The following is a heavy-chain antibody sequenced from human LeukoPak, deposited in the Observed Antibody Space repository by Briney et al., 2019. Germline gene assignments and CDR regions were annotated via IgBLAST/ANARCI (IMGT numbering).Heavy chain of an antibody. V-gene: IGHV3-21*01. D-gene: IGHD6-19*01. Sequence: GGSLRLSCAAPGFTFSSYSMNWVRQAPGKGLEWVSSISSSSSYIYYADSVKGRFTISRDNAKNSLYLQMNSLRAEDTAVYYCATTGAVAGTYWGQGTLVTVSS. CDR2: ISSSSSYI. J-gene: IGHJ4*02. CDR1: GFTFSSYS. CDR3: ATTGAVAGTY.